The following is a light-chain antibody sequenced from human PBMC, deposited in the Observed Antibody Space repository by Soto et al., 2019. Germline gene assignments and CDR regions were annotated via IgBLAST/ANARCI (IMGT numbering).Light chain of an antibody. V-gene: IGLV1-47*01. J-gene: IGLJ2*01. Sequence: QSVLTQPPSASGNPGQRVTISCSGSNSNIGSNSVYWYQQLPGTAPSLLIYRNNHRPSGVPDRFSGSKSATSASLAISGLRSEDEADYYCATWDDSLSGAVFGGGTKLTVL. CDR3: ATWDDSLSGAV. CDR2: RNN. CDR1: NSNIGSNS.